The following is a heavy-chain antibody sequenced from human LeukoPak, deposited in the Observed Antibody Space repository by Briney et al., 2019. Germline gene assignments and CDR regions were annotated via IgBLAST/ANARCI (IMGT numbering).Heavy chain of an antibody. J-gene: IGHJ6*03. V-gene: IGHV1-8*03. CDR3: ARIRSVVVPTGYYYYYMDG. CDR1: GYTFTSYD. CDR2: MNPNSGNT. Sequence: ASVKVSCKASGYTFTSYDINWVRQATGQGVEWMGWMNPNSGNTGYAQKFQGRVTITRNTSISTAYMELSSLRYEDTAVYYCARIRSVVVPTGYYYYYMDGWGKGTTVTVSS. D-gene: IGHD2-2*01.